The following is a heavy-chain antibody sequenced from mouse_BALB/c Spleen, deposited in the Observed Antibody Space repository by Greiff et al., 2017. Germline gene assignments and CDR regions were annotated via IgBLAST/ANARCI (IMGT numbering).Heavy chain of an antibody. J-gene: IGHJ3*01. CDR3: ARGYDYGPFAY. D-gene: IGHD2-4*01. CDR1: GFTFSSYA. Sequence: EVQGVESGGGLVKPGGSLKLSCAASGFTFSSYAMSWVRQTPEKRLEWVASISSGGSTYYPDSVKGRFTISRDNARNILYLQMSSLRSEDTAMYYCARGYDYGPFAYWGQGTLVTVSA. V-gene: IGHV5-6-5*01. CDR2: ISSGGST.